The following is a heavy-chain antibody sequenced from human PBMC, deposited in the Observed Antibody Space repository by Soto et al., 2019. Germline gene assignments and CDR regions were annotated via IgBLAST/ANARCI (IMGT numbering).Heavy chain of an antibody. Sequence: ASVKVSCKASGYSFTDYHIHWVRQAPGQGLEWLGRINPKSGGTSTAQKFQGWVTMTTDTSISTTSMELTRLTSDDTAISYCARGDSTDCSNGVCSFFYNHDMDVWGQGTTVTVSS. CDR2: INPKSGGT. J-gene: IGHJ6*02. CDR1: GYSFTDYH. V-gene: IGHV1-2*04. D-gene: IGHD2-8*01. CDR3: ARGDSTDCSNGVCSFFYNHDMDV.